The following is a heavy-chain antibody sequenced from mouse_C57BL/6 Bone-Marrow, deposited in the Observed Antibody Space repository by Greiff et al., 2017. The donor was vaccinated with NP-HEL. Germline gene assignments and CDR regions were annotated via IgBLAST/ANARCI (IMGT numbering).Heavy chain of an antibody. CDR3: ASYYFGSSSFDY. CDR2: IDPNSGGT. J-gene: IGHJ2*01. D-gene: IGHD1-1*01. V-gene: IGHV1-72*01. Sequence: VQLQQPGAELVKPGASVKLSCKASGYTFTSYLMHWVKQRPGRGLEWIGRIDPNSGGTKYNEKFKSKATLTVDKPASTAYMQLDSLTSEDSAVYYGASYYFGSSSFDYWGQGTTLTVSS. CDR1: GYTFTSYL.